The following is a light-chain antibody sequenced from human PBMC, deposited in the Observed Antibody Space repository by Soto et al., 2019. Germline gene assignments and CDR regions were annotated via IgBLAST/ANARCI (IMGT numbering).Light chain of an antibody. CDR1: QSISSW. V-gene: IGKV1-5*01. J-gene: IGKJ1*01. Sequence: DVQVTQSPSTLSVTLEDRVTITCRASQSISSWLAWYQQKPGQAPKLLIYDASSLASGVPSRFSGSGSGTEFTLTISSLQPDDFAPYYCQHYNSYPEAFGQGTKVDI. CDR3: QHYNSYPEA. CDR2: DAS.